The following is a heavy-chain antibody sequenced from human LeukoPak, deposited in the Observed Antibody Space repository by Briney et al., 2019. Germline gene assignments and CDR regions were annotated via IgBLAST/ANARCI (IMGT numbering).Heavy chain of an antibody. CDR3: ARDPFYSGYFHMDV. D-gene: IGHD2-21*01. J-gene: IGHJ6*03. Sequence: PGGSLRLSCAGSGFTFSGYAMHWVRQAPGKGLEWVAVTSYDGSNLSYADSVKGRFTISRDNSKNTLYLQMNSLRAEDTAVYYCARDPFYSGYFHMDVWGEGTTVTVSS. CDR1: GFTFSGYA. CDR2: TSYDGSNL. V-gene: IGHV3-30*04.